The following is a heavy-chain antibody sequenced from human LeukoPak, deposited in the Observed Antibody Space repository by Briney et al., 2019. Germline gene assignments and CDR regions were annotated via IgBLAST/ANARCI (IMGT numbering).Heavy chain of an antibody. CDR1: GGSISSSSYY. J-gene: IGHJ4*02. Sequence: SETLSLTCTVSGGSISSSSYYWGWIRQPPGKGLEWIGSIYYSGSNYYNPYLKSRLTISVDTSKNQFSLKLSSVTAADTAVYYCARHNYDILTGYYGHYFDYWGQGTLVTVSS. V-gene: IGHV4-39*01. CDR3: ARHNYDILTGYYGHYFDY. CDR2: IYYSGSN. D-gene: IGHD3-9*01.